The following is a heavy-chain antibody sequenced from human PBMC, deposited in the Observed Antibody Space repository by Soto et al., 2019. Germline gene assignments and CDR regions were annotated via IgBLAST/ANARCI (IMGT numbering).Heavy chain of an antibody. CDR1: GFTFSSYA. Sequence: GGSLRLSCAASGFTFSSYAMSWVRQAPGKGLEWVSTFSGSGGSTYYADSVKGRFTISRDNSKNTLYLQMDSLRAEDTAVYYCAKDREVAVRWYFDLWGRGTLVTVSS. CDR2: FSGSGGST. CDR3: AKDREVAVRWYFDL. V-gene: IGHV3-23*01. J-gene: IGHJ2*01. D-gene: IGHD6-6*01.